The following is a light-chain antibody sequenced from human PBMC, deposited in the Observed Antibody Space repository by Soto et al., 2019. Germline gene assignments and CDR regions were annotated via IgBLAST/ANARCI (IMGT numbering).Light chain of an antibody. CDR2: GAS. J-gene: IGKJ5*01. CDR3: QQYHNWPPIT. Sequence: ETLMTQSPASLCLSPGETATPSCRARQSISTNLAWYQQKLGQAPRLLIYGASTRATGIPARFSGSGSGTEFTLTISSLQSEDFAVYYCQQYHNWPPITFGQGTQLEIK. CDR1: QSISTN. V-gene: IGKV3D-15*01.